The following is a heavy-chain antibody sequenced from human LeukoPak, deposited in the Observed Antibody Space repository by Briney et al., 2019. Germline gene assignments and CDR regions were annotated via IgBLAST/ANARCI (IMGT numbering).Heavy chain of an antibody. D-gene: IGHD1-7*01. CDR2: MNPNSGNT. J-gene: IGHJ6*03. Sequence: ASVKVSCKASGYTFTSYDINWVRQATEQGLEWMGWMNPNSGNTGYAQKFQGRVTMTRNTSISTAYMELSSLRSADTAVYYCARVGWGWNYVGYYYYMDVWGKGTTVTVSS. CDR3: ARVGWGWNYVGYYYYMDV. CDR1: GYTFTSYD. V-gene: IGHV1-8*01.